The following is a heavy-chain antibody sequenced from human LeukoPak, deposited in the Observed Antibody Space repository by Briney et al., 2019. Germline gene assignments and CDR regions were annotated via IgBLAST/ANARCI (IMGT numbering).Heavy chain of an antibody. CDR3: ARVGYSYGFDY. V-gene: IGHV4-34*01. D-gene: IGHD5-18*01. CDR1: GGPFSGYY. J-gene: IGHJ4*02. Sequence: PSETLSLTCAVYGGPFSGYYWSWIRQPPGKGLEWIGEINHSGSTNYNPSLKSRVTISVDTSKNQFSLKLSSVTAADTAVYYCARVGYSYGFDYWGQGTLVTVSS. CDR2: INHSGST.